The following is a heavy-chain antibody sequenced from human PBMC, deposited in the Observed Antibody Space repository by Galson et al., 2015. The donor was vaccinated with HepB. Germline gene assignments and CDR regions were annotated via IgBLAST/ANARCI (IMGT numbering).Heavy chain of an antibody. CDR2: IWYDGSNK. V-gene: IGHV3-33*08. Sequence: SLRLSCAASGFTFSSYGMHWVRQAPGKGLEWVAVIWYDGSNKYYADSVKGRFTISRDNSKNTLYLQMNSLRAEDTAVYYCARSYTWELLPVLSYYYYGMDVWGQGTTVTVSS. D-gene: IGHD1-26*01. CDR1: GFTFSSYG. J-gene: IGHJ6*02. CDR3: ARSYTWELLPVLSYYYYGMDV.